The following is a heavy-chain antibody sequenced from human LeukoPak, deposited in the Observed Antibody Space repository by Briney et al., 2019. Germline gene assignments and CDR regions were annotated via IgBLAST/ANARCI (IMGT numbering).Heavy chain of an antibody. D-gene: IGHD3-22*01. CDR3: AKLWAGGYYYDTTGFDAGFDI. CDR1: GFTFSTYA. V-gene: IGHV3-23*01. J-gene: IGHJ3*02. CDR2: ITGSGGST. Sequence: PGGSLRLSCAASGFTFSTYAMTWVRQAPGKGLEWVSAITGSGGSTYYAVSVKGRFTISRDNSKYTLHLQMNSLRAEDTAVFYCAKLWAGGYYYDTTGFDAGFDIWGQGTMVTVSS.